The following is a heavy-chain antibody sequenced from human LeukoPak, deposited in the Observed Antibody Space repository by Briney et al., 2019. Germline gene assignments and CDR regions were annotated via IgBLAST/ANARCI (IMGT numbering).Heavy chain of an antibody. CDR2: IRYDGSNK. CDR1: GFTFSSYG. J-gene: IGHJ4*02. V-gene: IGHV3-30*02. Sequence: GGSLRLSCGASGFTFSSYGMHWVRQAPGKGLEWVAFIRYDGSNKYYADSVKGRFTISRDNSKNTLYLQMNSLRAEDTAVYYCARVSGVDIVATNIVGATQDFDYWGQGTLVTVSS. CDR3: ARVSGVDIVATNIVGATQDFDY. D-gene: IGHD5-12*01.